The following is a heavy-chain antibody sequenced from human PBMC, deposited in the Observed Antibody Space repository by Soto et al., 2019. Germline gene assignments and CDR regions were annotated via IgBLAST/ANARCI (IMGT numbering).Heavy chain of an antibody. CDR1: GFTFSSYW. J-gene: IGHJ4*02. V-gene: IGHV3-7*03. Sequence: GGSLRLSCAASGFTFSSYWMSWVRQAPGKGLEWVANIKQDGSEKYYVDSVKGRFTISRDNAKNSLYLQMNSLRAEDTAVYYCARDPAVLEWLFDYWGQGTLVTVSS. CDR3: ARDPAVLEWLFDY. D-gene: IGHD3-3*01. CDR2: IKQDGSEK.